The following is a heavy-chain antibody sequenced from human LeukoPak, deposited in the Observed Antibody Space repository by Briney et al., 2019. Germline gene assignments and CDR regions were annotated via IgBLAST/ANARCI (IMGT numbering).Heavy chain of an antibody. Sequence: ASVKVSCKASGYTFTNYAMHWVRRAPGQRLEWMGWINAGNGNTKYSQKFQGRVTITRDTSASTAYMEVSSLKSEDTAVYYCARAPRGNSGYCSSTSCTDHRYNWFDPWGQGTLVTVSS. V-gene: IGHV1-3*01. CDR3: ARAPRGNSGYCSSTSCTDHRYNWFDP. D-gene: IGHD2-2*01. CDR2: INAGNGNT. CDR1: GYTFTNYA. J-gene: IGHJ5*02.